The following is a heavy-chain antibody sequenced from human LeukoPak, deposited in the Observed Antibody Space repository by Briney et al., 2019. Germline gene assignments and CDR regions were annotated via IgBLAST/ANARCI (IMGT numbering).Heavy chain of an antibody. CDR1: GDSISSYF. D-gene: IGHD6-19*01. CDR3: ASRNPLAVAGNDAFDI. Sequence: SETLSLTCSVSGDSISSYFWAWIRQPPGKGLEWIGYVCYNGTTNYNPSLRNRVTISVDKSKNQFSLKLSSVTAADTAVYYCASRNPLAVAGNDAFDIWGQGTMVTVSS. CDR2: VCYNGTT. J-gene: IGHJ3*02. V-gene: IGHV4-59*12.